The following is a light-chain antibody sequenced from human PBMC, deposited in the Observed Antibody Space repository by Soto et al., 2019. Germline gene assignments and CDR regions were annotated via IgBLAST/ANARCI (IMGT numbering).Light chain of an antibody. CDR3: QSYDSSLDVV. V-gene: IGLV1-40*01. J-gene: IGLJ2*01. CDR1: SSNIGAGYD. CDR2: GNS. Sequence: QAVVTQPPSVSGAPGQRVTISCTGSSSNIGAGYDVHWYQQLPGTAPKLPIYGNSNRPSGVPDRFSGSKSGTSASLAITGLQAEDEADYYCQSYDSSLDVVFGGGTKLTVL.